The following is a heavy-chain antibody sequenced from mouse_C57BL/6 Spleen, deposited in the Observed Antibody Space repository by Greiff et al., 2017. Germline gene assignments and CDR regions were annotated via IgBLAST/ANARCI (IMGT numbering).Heavy chain of an antibody. CDR1: GFTFSDYY. J-gene: IGHJ4*01. V-gene: IGHV5-16*01. CDR2: INYDGSST. Sequence: EVQLQESEGGLVQPGSSMKLSCTASGFTFSDYYMAWVRQVPEKGLEWVANINYDGSSTYYLDSLKSRFIISRDNAKNILYLQMSSLKSEDTATYYCARGDYDYENYAMDYWGQGTSVTVSS. CDR3: ARGDYDYENYAMDY. D-gene: IGHD2-4*01.